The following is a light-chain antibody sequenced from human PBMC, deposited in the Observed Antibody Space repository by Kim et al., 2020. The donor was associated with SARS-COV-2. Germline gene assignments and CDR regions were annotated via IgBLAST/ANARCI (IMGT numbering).Light chain of an antibody. V-gene: IGLV2-11*01. CDR3: CSFAGSYYV. CDR1: SSDVGGYNY. J-gene: IGLJ1*01. CDR2: DVS. Sequence: QSALTQPRSVSGSPGQSVTMSCTGTSSDVGGYNYVSWYQQHPGKVPKLIIYDVSERPSGVPDRFSGSKSDNTASLTISGLQTEDDADYYCCSFAGSYYVFGTGTKVTVL.